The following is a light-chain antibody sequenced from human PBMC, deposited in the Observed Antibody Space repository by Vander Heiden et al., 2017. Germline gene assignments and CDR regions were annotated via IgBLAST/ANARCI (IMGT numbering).Light chain of an antibody. CDR2: DAS. CDR1: QSISSW. V-gene: IGKV1-5*01. CDR3: QQYNSYWGT. Sequence: DIQMTQSPSTLSASVGDRVTITCRASQSISSWLAWYQQKPGKAPKLLIYDASSFESGVPSRFSGSGSGTEFTLTISSLQPDDFATYYCQQYNSYWGTFGQGTKVEIK. J-gene: IGKJ1*01.